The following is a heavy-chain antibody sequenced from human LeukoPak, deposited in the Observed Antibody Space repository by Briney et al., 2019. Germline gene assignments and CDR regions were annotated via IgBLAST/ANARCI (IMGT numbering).Heavy chain of an antibody. Sequence: PSETLSLTCTVSGGSISSSSHNWGWVRQPPGKGLEWIGSINHSGSTYYNPSLKSRVTISVNTSKNQFSLKLRSVTAADTAMYYCARPRYCSISSCYYMDVWGNGTTVTVSS. D-gene: IGHD2-2*01. CDR2: INHSGST. V-gene: IGHV4-39*07. CDR3: ARPRYCSISSCYYMDV. J-gene: IGHJ6*03. CDR1: GGSISSSSHN.